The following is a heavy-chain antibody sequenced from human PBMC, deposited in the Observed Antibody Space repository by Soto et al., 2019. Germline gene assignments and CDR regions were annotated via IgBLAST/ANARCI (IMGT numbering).Heavy chain of an antibody. D-gene: IGHD3-9*01. J-gene: IGHJ4*02. CDR3: AKGPLGILTGYYDY. Sequence: GGSLRLSCAASGFTFSSYAMSWVRQAPGKGLEWVSAISGSGGSTYYADSVKGRFTISRDNSKNTLYLQMNSLRAEDTAVYYCAKGPLGILTGYYDYWGQGTPVTVSS. V-gene: IGHV3-23*01. CDR1: GFTFSSYA. CDR2: ISGSGGST.